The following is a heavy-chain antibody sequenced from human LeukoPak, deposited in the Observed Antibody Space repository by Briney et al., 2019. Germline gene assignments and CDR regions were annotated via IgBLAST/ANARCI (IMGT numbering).Heavy chain of an antibody. CDR2: IGTYSGST. CDR1: GYTFNSYG. V-gene: IGHV1-18*01. J-gene: IGHJ6*02. D-gene: IGHD2-8*01. CDR3: ARESLAGVKYYYGMDV. Sequence: ASVKVSCKASGYTFNSYGITWVRQAPGQGLEWMGWIGTYSGSTNYAQKLQGRVTMTTDTSTTTAYMELRSLTSDDTAMYYCARESLAGVKYYYGMDVWGQGTTVTLSS.